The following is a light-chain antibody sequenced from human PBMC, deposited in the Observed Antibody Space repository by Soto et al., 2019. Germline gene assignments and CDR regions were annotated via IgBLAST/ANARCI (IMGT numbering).Light chain of an antibody. CDR2: GNT. CDR3: QSYDSSLSGLYV. CDR1: XXNIGAGYD. J-gene: IGLJ1*01. V-gene: IGLV1-40*01. Sequence: QSVLTQPPSVSGAPGQRVTISCXXXXXNIGAGYDVHWYQQLPGTAPKLLISGNTNRPSGVPDRFSGSKSGTSASLAITGLQAEDEADYYCQSYDSSLSGLYVFGTGSKLTVL.